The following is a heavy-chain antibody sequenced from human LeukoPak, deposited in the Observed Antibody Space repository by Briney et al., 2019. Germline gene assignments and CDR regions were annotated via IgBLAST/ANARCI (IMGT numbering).Heavy chain of an antibody. V-gene: IGHV3-64*01. CDR1: GFTLSSYS. D-gene: IGHD6-19*01. Sequence: PGGSLRLSCTASGFTLSSYSMHWVRQAPGKGLEFVSAISRNGRSTYYARSVKGRFTISRDISKNTLYLQMGSLRPDDMAVYYCARVDYGSGCDSWGQGTLVTVSS. J-gene: IGHJ4*02. CDR3: ARVDYGSGCDS. CDR2: ISRNGRST.